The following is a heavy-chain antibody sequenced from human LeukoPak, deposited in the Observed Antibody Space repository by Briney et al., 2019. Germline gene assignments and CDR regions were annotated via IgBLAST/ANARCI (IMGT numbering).Heavy chain of an antibody. CDR1: GYTFTGYY. V-gene: IGHV1-2*02. J-gene: IGHJ3*02. Sequence: ASVTVSCTASGYTFTGYYMHWVRQAPGQGLEWMGWINPNSGGTNYAQKFQGRVTMTRDTSISTAYMELSRLRSDDTAVYYFATSITMIVVVTNGAFDIWGQGTMVTVSS. CDR3: ATSITMIVVVTNGAFDI. D-gene: IGHD3-22*01. CDR2: INPNSGGT.